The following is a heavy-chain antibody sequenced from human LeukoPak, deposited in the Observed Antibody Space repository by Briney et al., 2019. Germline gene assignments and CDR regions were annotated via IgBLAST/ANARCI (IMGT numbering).Heavy chain of an antibody. V-gene: IGHV3-11*03. D-gene: IGHD3-10*01. J-gene: IGHJ4*02. Sequence: PGGSLRLSCAASGFTFNDYYMSWLRQSPGKGLEWVSYISSSSSYTNYADSVKGRFTISRDNAKNSLYLQMNSLRAEDTAVYYCARQYYYGSGSYYDYWGQGTLVTVSS. CDR3: ARQYYYGSGSYYDY. CDR2: ISSSSSYT. CDR1: GFTFNDYY.